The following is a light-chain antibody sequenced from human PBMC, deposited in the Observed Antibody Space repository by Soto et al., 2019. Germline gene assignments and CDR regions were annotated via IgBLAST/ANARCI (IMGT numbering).Light chain of an antibody. V-gene: IGKV3-20*01. Sequence: EIVLTQSPGTLSLSPGERATLSCRASQSFSSSYLAWYQQKPGQAPRLLIYGASSRATGIPARFSGSGSGKYVTLTISRLESDDFAVYYCQLLGSTLFTFGTGTKVDIK. CDR1: QSFSSSY. CDR2: GAS. CDR3: QLLGSTLFT. J-gene: IGKJ3*01.